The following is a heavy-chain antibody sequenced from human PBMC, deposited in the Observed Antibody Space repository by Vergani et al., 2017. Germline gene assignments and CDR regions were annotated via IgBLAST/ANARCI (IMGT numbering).Heavy chain of an antibody. J-gene: IGHJ6*02. CDR2: ISGSGGST. CDR3: AKANPRNSGYDYLYYYHAMDV. Sequence: EVQLLESGGDLVQPGGSLRLSCAASGFTFNNYAMNWVRQAPGKGLEWVSGISGSGGSTYYAGSVKGRLTISRDSSKNTLYLQMNSLSAGDTAVYYCAKANPRNSGYDYLYYYHAMDVWCQGTTVTVSS. V-gene: IGHV3-23*01. D-gene: IGHD5-12*01. CDR1: GFTFNNYA.